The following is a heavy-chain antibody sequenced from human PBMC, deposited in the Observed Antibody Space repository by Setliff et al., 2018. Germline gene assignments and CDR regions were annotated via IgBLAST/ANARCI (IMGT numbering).Heavy chain of an antibody. D-gene: IGHD1-1*01. CDR3: AREKPHTYNFDY. J-gene: IGHJ4*02. Sequence: ASVKVSCKASGHTFTSYHMHWVRQAPGQGLEWMGIVFHTGDNTIYAQIFQGRVTMTRDTSTSTVYMELSSLRSEDTAVYYCAREKPHTYNFDYWGQGTPVTVSS. CDR2: VFHTGDNT. V-gene: IGHV1-46*01. CDR1: GHTFTSYH.